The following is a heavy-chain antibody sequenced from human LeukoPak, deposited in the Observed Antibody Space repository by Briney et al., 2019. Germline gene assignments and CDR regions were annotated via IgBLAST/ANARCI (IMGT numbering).Heavy chain of an antibody. D-gene: IGHD5-18*01. CDR2: FSSSSSYI. Sequence: PGGSLRLSCAASGFTFSSYSMNWVRQAPGKGLEWVSSFSSSSSYIYYADSVKGRFTISRDNAKNSLYLQMNGLRAEDTAVYYCARGRGYSYGTGEAFDYWGQGTLVTVSS. V-gene: IGHV3-21*04. CDR1: GFTFSSYS. J-gene: IGHJ4*02. CDR3: ARGRGYSYGTGEAFDY.